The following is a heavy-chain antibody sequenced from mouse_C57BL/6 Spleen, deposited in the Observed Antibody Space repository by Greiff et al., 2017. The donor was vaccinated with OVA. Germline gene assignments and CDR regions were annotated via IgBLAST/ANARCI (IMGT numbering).Heavy chain of an antibody. Sequence: VQLQQPGAELVMPGASVKLSCKASGYTFTSYWMHWVKQRPGQGLEWIGEIDPSDSYTNYNQKFKGKSTLTVDKSSSTAYMQLSSLTSEDSAVYYCARSAVRYAMDYWGQGTSVTVSS. CDR1: GYTFTSYW. V-gene: IGHV1-69*01. CDR2: IDPSDSYT. J-gene: IGHJ4*01. CDR3: ARSAVRYAMDY.